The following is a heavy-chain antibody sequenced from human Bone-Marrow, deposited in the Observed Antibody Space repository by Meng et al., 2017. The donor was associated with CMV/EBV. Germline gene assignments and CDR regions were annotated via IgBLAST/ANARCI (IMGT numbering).Heavy chain of an antibody. CDR3: AKGGGDWNYLGYYYYGMDV. D-gene: IGHD1-7*01. Sequence: GESLKISCAASGFTFSSYAMGWVRQAPGKGLEWVSVIYRGGSSTYYADSVKGRFTMSRDNSKNTLYLQKNSLKAEDTAVYYCAKGGGDWNYLGYYYYGMDVWGQGTMVTVSS. CDR1: GFTFSSYA. V-gene: IGHV3-23*03. CDR2: IYRGGSST. J-gene: IGHJ6*02.